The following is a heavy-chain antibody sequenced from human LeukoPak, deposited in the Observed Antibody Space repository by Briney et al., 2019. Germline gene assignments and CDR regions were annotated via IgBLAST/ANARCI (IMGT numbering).Heavy chain of an antibody. J-gene: IGHJ3*02. Sequence: GGSLRLSCAASGFTFSSYAMSWVRQAPGKGLEWVSAISGSGGSTYYADSVKGRFTISRDNSKNTLYLQMNSLRAEDTAIYYCAKGFRQWRAHDAFDIWGQGTMVTVSS. CDR1: GFTFSSYA. V-gene: IGHV3-23*01. CDR3: AKGFRQWRAHDAFDI. CDR2: ISGSGGST. D-gene: IGHD6-19*01.